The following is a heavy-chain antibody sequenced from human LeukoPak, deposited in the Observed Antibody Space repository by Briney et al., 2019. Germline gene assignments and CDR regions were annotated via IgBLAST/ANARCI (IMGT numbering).Heavy chain of an antibody. J-gene: IGHJ4*02. CDR3: ARGGYSYGWTDFGY. V-gene: IGHV3-23*01. CDR1: GFIFSNYA. CDR2: FSGSGGST. D-gene: IGHD5-18*01. Sequence: PGGSLRLSCAASGFIFSNYAMSWVRQAPGKGLQWVSAFSGSGGSTYYADSVKGRFTISRDNSRNTLYLQMNSLRAEDTAVYYCARGGYSYGWTDFGYWGQGTLVTVSS.